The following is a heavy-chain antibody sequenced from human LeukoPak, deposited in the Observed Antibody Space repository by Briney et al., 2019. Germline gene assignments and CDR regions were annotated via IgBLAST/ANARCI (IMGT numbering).Heavy chain of an antibody. D-gene: IGHD6-19*01. CDR2: ISSSSSYI. CDR3: ARYSSSIDAFDI. V-gene: IGHV3-21*01. Sequence: PGGSLRLSYAASGFTFSSYSMNWVRQAPGKGLEWVSSISSSSSYIYYADSVKGRFTISRDNAKNSLYLQMNSLRAEDTAVYYCARYSSSIDAFDIWGQGTMVTVSS. CDR1: GFTFSSYS. J-gene: IGHJ3*02.